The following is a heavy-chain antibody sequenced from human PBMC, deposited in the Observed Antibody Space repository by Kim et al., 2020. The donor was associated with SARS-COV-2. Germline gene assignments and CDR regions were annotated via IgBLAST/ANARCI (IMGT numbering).Heavy chain of an antibody. CDR1: GFTFSDFY. Sequence: GGSLRLSCAASGFTFSDFYMSWIRQAPGKGLEWISYISSSGSTIYYADSVKGRFTISRDNAKNSLYLQMNSLRAEDTAVYYCARDSPWALSGSSPRGAFDVWGQGTMVTVS. D-gene: IGHD1-26*01. CDR2: ISSSGSTI. V-gene: IGHV3-11*01. CDR3: ARDSPWALSGSSPRGAFDV. J-gene: IGHJ3*01.